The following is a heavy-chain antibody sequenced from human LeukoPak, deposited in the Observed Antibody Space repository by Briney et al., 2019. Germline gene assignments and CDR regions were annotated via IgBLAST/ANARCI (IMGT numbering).Heavy chain of an antibody. J-gene: IGHJ4*02. CDR1: GYTFTSYG. CDR3: ARDDYYYGSGSYYNGATLGFDY. Sequence: ASVKVSCTASGYTFTSYGISWVRQAPGQGLEWMGWNSAYNGNTNYAQKLQGRVTMTTDTSTSTAYMELRSLRSDDTAVYYCARDDYYYGSGSYYNGATLGFDYWGQGTLVTVSS. D-gene: IGHD3-10*01. CDR2: NSAYNGNT. V-gene: IGHV1-18*01.